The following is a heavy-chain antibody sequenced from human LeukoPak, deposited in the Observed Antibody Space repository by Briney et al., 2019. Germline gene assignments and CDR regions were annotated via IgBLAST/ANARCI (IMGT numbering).Heavy chain of an antibody. V-gene: IGHV3-15*01. CDR3: TTGTKDFWSGYYRYYYYYMDV. CDR1: GFTFSSYG. Sequence: GRSLRLSCAASGFTFSSYGMHWVCQAPGKGLEWVGRIKSKTDGGTTDYAAPVKGRFTISRDDSKNTLYLQMNSLKTEDTAVYYCTTGTKDFWSGYYRYYYYYMDVWGKGTTLTVSS. D-gene: IGHD3-3*01. J-gene: IGHJ6*03. CDR2: IKSKTDGGTT.